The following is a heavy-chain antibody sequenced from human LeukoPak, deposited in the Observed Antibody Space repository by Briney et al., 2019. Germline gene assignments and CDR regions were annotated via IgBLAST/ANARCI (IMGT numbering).Heavy chain of an antibody. CDR3: ARDLKACSSSTCYSSFDV. D-gene: IGHD2-2*01. J-gene: IGHJ3*01. V-gene: IGHV1-69*04. CDR2: IIPILGVT. Sequence: ASVKVSCMASGGXFSSYAVNWVRQAPGQGLEWMGRIIPILGVTNYAQKFQGRVTITADKSTSTAYMDLSSLRSEDTAMFYCARDLKACSSSTCYSSFDVWGQGTMVTVSS. CDR1: GGXFSSYA.